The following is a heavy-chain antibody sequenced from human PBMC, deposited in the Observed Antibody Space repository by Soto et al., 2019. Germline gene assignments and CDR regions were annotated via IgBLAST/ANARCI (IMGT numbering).Heavy chain of an antibody. Sequence: QVPLVESGGGVVQPGRSLRLSCAASGFTFSNYAMYWVRQAPGKGLEWVAVISYDGNNKYYADSVKGRFTISRDNSKNTLYLQMNSLRAEDTAVYYCARAGCDGGTCYTLVGLRYGMDVWGQGTTVTVSS. CDR2: ISYDGNNK. CDR3: ARAGCDGGTCYTLVGLRYGMDV. V-gene: IGHV3-30-3*01. D-gene: IGHD2-15*01. CDR1: GFTFSNYA. J-gene: IGHJ6*02.